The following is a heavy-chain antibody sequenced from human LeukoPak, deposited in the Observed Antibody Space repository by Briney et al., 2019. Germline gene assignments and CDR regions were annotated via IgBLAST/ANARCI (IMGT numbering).Heavy chain of an antibody. CDR1: GGTFSSYA. Sequence: SVKVSCKASGGTFSSYAISWVRQAPGQGLEWMGRIIPILGIANYAQKFQGRVTITADKSTSTAYMELSSLRSGDTAVYYCGRELADYYDSSVCFDYWGQGTLVTVSS. J-gene: IGHJ4*02. CDR3: GRELADYYDSSVCFDY. CDR2: IIPILGIA. D-gene: IGHD3-22*01. V-gene: IGHV1-69*04.